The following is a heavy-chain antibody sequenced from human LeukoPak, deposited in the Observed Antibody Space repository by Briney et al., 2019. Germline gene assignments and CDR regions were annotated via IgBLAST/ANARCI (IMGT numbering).Heavy chain of an antibody. V-gene: IGHV4-39*07. CDR1: SGSVSNSHYY. Sequence: PSETLSLTCTVSSGSVSNSHYYWAWVRQPPGKGLEWLGSIFYSGNTHYNPSFKSPVTISIDTSKNQFSLKVSSVTAADTAIYYCARDLSFDWFPYYFDYWGQGILVTVSS. CDR2: IFYSGNT. D-gene: IGHD3-9*01. J-gene: IGHJ4*02. CDR3: ARDLSFDWFPYYFDY.